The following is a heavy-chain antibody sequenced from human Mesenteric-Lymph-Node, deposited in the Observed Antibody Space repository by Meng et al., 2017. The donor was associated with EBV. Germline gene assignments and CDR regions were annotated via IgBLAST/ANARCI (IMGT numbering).Heavy chain of an antibody. D-gene: IGHD3-10*01. V-gene: IGHV3-53*01. CDR3: ARENYLGSGVHLDY. CDR1: GFTVSSNY. Sequence: GPLVQSGGGSIQPGGSLRLSCAASGFTVSSNYMTWVRQAPGKGLEWLSIIYGSGRTYYADSVKGRFTISRDNSKNTVYLQMNSLRAEDTAVYYCARENYLGSGVHLDYWGQGSLVTVSS. J-gene: IGHJ4*02. CDR2: IYGSGRT.